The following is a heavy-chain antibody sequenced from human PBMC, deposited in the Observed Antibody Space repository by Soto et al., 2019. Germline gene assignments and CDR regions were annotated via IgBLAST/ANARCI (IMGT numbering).Heavy chain of an antibody. J-gene: IGHJ5*02. D-gene: IGHD5-12*01. CDR3: AKDPCSGYGSYYWFDP. V-gene: IGHV3-23*01. Sequence: GGSLTLSCAASGFSFSSYAMSWVRQAPGKGLEWVSVISSSGDSTYYADSGKGRFTISRDNSKKTLYLQMTSLRAEDTAIYFCAKDPCSGYGSYYWFDPWGQGTLVTVSS. CDR2: ISSSGDST. CDR1: GFSFSSYA.